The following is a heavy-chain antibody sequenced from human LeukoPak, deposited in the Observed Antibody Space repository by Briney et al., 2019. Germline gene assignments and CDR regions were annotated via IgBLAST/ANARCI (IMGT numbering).Heavy chain of an antibody. CDR1: GYTFTSYG. D-gene: IGHD1-1*01. J-gene: IGHJ4*02. Sequence: ASVKASCKASGYTFTSYGISWVRQAPGQGLEWMGWTSAHNDDTNYAETLQGRLTMTTDISTSTAYMELTSLRSDDTAVYYCARDWDSRNDYFDPWGQGTLVIVSS. CDR3: ARDWDSRNDYFDP. V-gene: IGHV1-18*01. CDR2: TSAHNDDT.